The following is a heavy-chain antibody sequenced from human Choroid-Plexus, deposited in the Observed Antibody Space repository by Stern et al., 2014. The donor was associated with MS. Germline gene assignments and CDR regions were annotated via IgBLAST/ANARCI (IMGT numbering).Heavy chain of an antibody. J-gene: IGHJ5*02. CDR3: AKDRQCLTYFFDH. CDR2: VSYDGSNK. D-gene: IGHD2-8*01. CDR1: GFTFGSCA. V-gene: IGHV3-30*18. Sequence: MQLVESGGGVVQPGRPLRLSCVASGFTFGSCAMHWVRQAPGKGLEWVAGVSYDGSNKYYADSVKGRFTISRDNSQNTLYMQMSSLRPEDTAVYYCAKDRQCLTYFFDHWGQGSLVTVSS.